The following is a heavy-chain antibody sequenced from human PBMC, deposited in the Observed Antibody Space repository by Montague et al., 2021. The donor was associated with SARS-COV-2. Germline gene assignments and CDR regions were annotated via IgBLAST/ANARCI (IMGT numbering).Heavy chain of an antibody. J-gene: IGHJ4*02. CDR3: AGVEGGGVIDY. CDR1: GGSISSYY. D-gene: IGHD2-8*02. CDR2: IYYSGST. Sequence: SETLSLTCAVSGGSISSYYWSWIRQPPGKGLERIGYIYYSGSTNYNPSLKSRVTISVDTSKNQFSLKLSSVTAADTAVYYCAGVEGGGVIDYWGQGTLVTVSS. V-gene: IGHV4-59*01.